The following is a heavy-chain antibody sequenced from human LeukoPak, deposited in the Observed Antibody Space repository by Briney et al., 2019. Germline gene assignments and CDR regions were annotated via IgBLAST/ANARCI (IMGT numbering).Heavy chain of an antibody. D-gene: IGHD3-10*01. CDR2: IKHDGSEK. V-gene: IGHV3-7*04. Sequence: GGSLRLSCVASGFIFRNYWMSWVRQAPGKGLEWVANIKHDGSEKYYVDSVKGRFTISRDNAKNSLYLQMNSLRGEDTAVYYCARDRDYYNYFEYWGQGTLVTVSS. J-gene: IGHJ4*02. CDR1: GFIFRNYW. CDR3: ARDRDYYNYFEY.